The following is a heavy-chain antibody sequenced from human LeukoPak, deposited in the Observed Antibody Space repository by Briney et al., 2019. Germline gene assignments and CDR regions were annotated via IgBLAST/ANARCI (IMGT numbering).Heavy chain of an antibody. V-gene: IGHV4-39*01. Sequence: PSETLSLTCTVSGGSISSTSYHWAWIPPPPGKELEWIATVYYTGSAYYKPSLKSRVTISVDTSKSQFSLKLSSVTTADTALYYCARYASGSYYWFDPWGQGTLVTVSS. CDR3: ARYASGSYYWFDP. CDR2: VYYTGSA. D-gene: IGHD3-10*01. CDR1: GGSISSTSYH. J-gene: IGHJ5*02.